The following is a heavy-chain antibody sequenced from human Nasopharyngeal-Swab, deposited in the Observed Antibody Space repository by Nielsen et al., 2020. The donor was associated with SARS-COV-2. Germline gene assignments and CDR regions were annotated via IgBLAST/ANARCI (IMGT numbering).Heavy chain of an antibody. CDR3: ARDLGSHLDY. J-gene: IGHJ4*02. Sequence: GESLKISCAASGFTFSSYAMHWVRQAPGKGRDGWHLISYDGSNKYYADSVKGRFTISRDNSKNTLYLQMNSLRAEDTAVYYCARDLGSHLDYWGQGTLVTVSS. D-gene: IGHD1-26*01. CDR1: GFTFSSYA. V-gene: IGHV3-30-3*01. CDR2: ISYDGSNK.